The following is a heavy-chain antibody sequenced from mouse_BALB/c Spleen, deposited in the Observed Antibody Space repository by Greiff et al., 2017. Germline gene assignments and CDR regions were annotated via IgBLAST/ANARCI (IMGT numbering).Heavy chain of an antibody. Sequence: EVQLQQSGAELVKPGASVKLSCTASGFNIKDTYMHWVKQRPEQGLEWIGRIDPANGNTKYDPKFQGKATITADTSSNTAYLQLSSLTSEDTAVYYCARWDYYGSPSFAYWGQGTLVTVSA. J-gene: IGHJ3*01. V-gene: IGHV14-3*02. CDR1: GFNIKDTY. CDR3: ARWDYYGSPSFAY. CDR2: IDPANGNT. D-gene: IGHD1-1*01.